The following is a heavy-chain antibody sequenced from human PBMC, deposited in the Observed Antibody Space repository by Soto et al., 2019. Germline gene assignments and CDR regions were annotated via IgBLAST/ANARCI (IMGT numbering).Heavy chain of an antibody. D-gene: IGHD2-2*01. Sequence: GGSLRLSCTASGFTFSDYSVNWVRQAPGKGLEWVSSISSNSTYIYYADSLEGRFTISRDNAKNSLYLQVNSLRPEDTAVYYCARGYCSGTTCYPYYFDNWGQGTLVTVSS. CDR2: ISSNSTYI. V-gene: IGHV3-21*01. J-gene: IGHJ4*02. CDR3: ARGYCSGTTCYPYYFDN. CDR1: GFTFSDYS.